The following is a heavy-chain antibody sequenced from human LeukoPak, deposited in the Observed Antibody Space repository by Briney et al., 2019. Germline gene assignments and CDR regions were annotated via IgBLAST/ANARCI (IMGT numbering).Heavy chain of an antibody. Sequence: SETLSLTCTVSGGSISSYYWSWIRQPAGKGLEWIGRIYTSGSPTYHPSLKTRVTMSVATSKTQLSLKLSSVTAADTVVYYCAREGGSGGWYPFYYWGQGTLVTVSS. D-gene: IGHD6-19*01. J-gene: IGHJ4*02. V-gene: IGHV4-4*07. CDR3: AREGGSGGWYPFYY. CDR1: GGSISSYY. CDR2: IYTSGSP.